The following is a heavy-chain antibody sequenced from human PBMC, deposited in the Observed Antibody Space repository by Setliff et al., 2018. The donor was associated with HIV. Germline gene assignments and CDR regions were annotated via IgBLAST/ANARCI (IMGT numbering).Heavy chain of an antibody. Sequence: PGGSLRLSCAASGFTFSSYAMSWVRQAPGKGLEWVSAIRDSGGSTYYADSVKGRFTISRDNAKNSLYLQMNSLTAEDTAVYYCARDVSWRVRTYIDYWGQGALVTVSS. CDR2: IRDSGGST. V-gene: IGHV3-23*01. D-gene: IGHD3-3*01. CDR3: ARDVSWRVRTYIDY. CDR1: GFTFSSYA. J-gene: IGHJ4*02.